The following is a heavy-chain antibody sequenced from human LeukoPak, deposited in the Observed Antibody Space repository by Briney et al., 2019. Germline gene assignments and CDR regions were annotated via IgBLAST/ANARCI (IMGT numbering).Heavy chain of an antibody. CDR1: GFTFSDHY. CDR3: TRDRGAYNLYDY. V-gene: IGHV3-49*03. CDR2: IRSKAYGETA. J-gene: IGHJ4*02. D-gene: IGHD1-1*01. Sequence: GGSLRLSCTASGFTFSDHYMDWIRQAPGKGLEWVGFIRSKAYGETADYAASVKGRFTISRDDSKAIAYLQMSSLKTEDTAVYHCTRDRGAYNLYDYWGQGTLVTVSS.